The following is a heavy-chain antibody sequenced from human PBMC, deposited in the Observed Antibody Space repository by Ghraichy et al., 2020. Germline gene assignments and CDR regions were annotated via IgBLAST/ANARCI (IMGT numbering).Heavy chain of an antibody. CDR1: GGSISSGGYS. J-gene: IGHJ4*02. Sequence: SETLSLTCAVSGGSISSGGYSWSWIRQPPGKGLEWIGYIYHSGSTYYNPSLKSRVTISVDRSKNQFSLKLSSVTAADTAVYYCAHSSSWYEGFDYWGPGTLVTVSS. V-gene: IGHV4-30-2*01. CDR3: AHSSSWYEGFDY. D-gene: IGHD6-13*01. CDR2: IYHSGST.